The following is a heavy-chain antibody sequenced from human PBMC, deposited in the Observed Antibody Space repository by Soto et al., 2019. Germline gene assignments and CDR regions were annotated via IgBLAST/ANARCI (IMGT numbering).Heavy chain of an antibody. Sequence: QVQLQESGPGLVKPSETLSLTCTVSGGSISSYYWSWIRQPPGKGLEWIGYIYYSGSTNYNPSLKSRLTISVDTSKNQFSLKLSSVTAADTAMYYCASAAGYCSGGSCDYYYGMDVWGQGTTVTVSS. CDR1: GGSISSYY. CDR2: IYYSGST. J-gene: IGHJ6*02. V-gene: IGHV4-59*01. CDR3: ASAAGYCSGGSCDYYYGMDV. D-gene: IGHD2-15*01.